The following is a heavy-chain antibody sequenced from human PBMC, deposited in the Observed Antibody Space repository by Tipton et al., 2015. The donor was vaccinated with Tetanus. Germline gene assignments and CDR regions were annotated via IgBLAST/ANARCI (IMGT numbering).Heavy chain of an antibody. V-gene: IGHV3-53*01. CDR2: IYSGGST. CDR1: GLTVSINS. D-gene: IGHD3-22*01. J-gene: IGHJ4*02. Sequence: SLRLSCVVSGLTVSINSMSWVRQAPGKGLEWVSVIYSGGSTYYGDSVKGRFTISRDNSKNTVYLQMNSLRAYDTALYYCAPSRDSSGYFSTFWGQGTLVTVAS. CDR3: APSRDSSGYFSTF.